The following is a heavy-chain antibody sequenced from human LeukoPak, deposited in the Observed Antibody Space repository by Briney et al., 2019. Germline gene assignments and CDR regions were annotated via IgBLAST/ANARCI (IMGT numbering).Heavy chain of an antibody. CDR3: ARQDPLSVVVIATRGAFDI. D-gene: IGHD2-21*01. CDR2: IYYSGST. V-gene: IGHV4-39*01. J-gene: IGHJ3*02. CDR1: GGSISSSSYY. Sequence: PSETLSLTCTVSGGSISSSSYYWGWIRQPPGKGLEWIGSIYYSGSTYYNPSLKSRVTISVDTSKNQFSLKLSSVTAADTAVYYCARQDPLSVVVIATRGAFDIWGQGTMVTVSS.